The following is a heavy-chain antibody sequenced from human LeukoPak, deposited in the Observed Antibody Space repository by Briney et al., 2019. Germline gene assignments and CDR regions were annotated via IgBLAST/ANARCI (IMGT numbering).Heavy chain of an antibody. CDR1: GFTVSSNY. CDR2: IYSGGST. D-gene: IGHD3-10*01. J-gene: IGHJ4*02. Sequence: PGRSLRLSCAASGFTVSSNYMSWVRQAPGKGLEWVSVIYSGGSTYYADSVKGRFTISRDNSKNTVYLQMNSLRAEDTAVYYCSLLWFGELLRADSYLIDYWGQGIRVTVSS. V-gene: IGHV3-66*01. CDR3: SLLWFGELLRADSYLIDY.